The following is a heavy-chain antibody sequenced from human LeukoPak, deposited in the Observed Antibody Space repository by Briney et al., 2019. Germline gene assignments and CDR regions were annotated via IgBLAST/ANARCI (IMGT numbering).Heavy chain of an antibody. CDR1: GFTFSSYW. J-gene: IGHJ4*02. CDR2: IKQDGSEK. Sequence: GGSLRLSCAASGFTFSSYWMSWVRQAPGKGPEWVANIKQDGSEKYYADSVKGRFTISRDNAKNSLYLQMNSLRAEDTAVYYCARDRSDLNYGDTFDYWGQGTLVTVSS. D-gene: IGHD4-17*01. V-gene: IGHV3-7*01. CDR3: ARDRSDLNYGDTFDY.